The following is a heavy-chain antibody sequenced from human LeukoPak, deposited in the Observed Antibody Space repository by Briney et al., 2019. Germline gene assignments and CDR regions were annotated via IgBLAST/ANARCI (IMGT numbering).Heavy chain of an antibody. CDR1: GFTFSSYA. CDR2: ISYDGSNK. Sequence: PGGSLRLSCAASGFTFSSYAMNWVRQAPGKGLEWVAVISYDGSNKYYADSVEGRFTISRDNSKNTLYLQMNSLRAEDTAAYYCARDFNYFDYWGQGTLVTVSS. J-gene: IGHJ4*02. V-gene: IGHV3-30-3*01. CDR3: ARDFNYFDY.